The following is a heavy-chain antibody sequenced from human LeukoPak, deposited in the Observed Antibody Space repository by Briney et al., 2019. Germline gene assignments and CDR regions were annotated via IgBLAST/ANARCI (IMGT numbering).Heavy chain of an antibody. J-gene: IGHJ4*02. CDR2: ISSSGSTI. CDR1: GFTFSSYE. D-gene: IGHD3-22*01. Sequence: GGSLRLSCAASGFTFSSYEMNWVRQAPGKGLEWVSYISSSGSTIYYADSVKGRFTISRDNAKNTLYLQMNSLRAEDTAVYYCAKDPYYYDSKDYFDYWGQGTLVTVSS. V-gene: IGHV3-48*03. CDR3: AKDPYYYDSKDYFDY.